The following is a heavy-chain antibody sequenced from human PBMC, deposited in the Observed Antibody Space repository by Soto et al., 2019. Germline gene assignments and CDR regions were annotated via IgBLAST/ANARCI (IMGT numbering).Heavy chain of an antibody. V-gene: IGHV2-5*02. CDR1: GFSLSTTGVG. Sequence: QITLKESGPALVKPTQTLTLTCSFSGFSLSTTGVGVGWIRQSPGKALEWLAIIYWDNDKRYSPSLKSRVTSTKNTSKNQVVLTVANMDPVDTVTYYCARSLWFGELHWGHGALGTVSS. D-gene: IGHD3-10*01. CDR2: IYWDNDK. J-gene: IGHJ1*01. CDR3: ARSLWFGELH.